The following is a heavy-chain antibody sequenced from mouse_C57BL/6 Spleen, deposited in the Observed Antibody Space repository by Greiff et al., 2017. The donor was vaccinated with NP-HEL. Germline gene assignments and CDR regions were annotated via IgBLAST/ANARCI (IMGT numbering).Heavy chain of an antibody. V-gene: IGHV1-82*01. CDR2: IYPGDGDT. D-gene: IGHD4-1*02. CDR3: ARFPTVYYFDY. Sequence: VQLQQSGPELVKPGASVKISCKASGYAFSSSWMNWVKQRPGKGLEWIGRIYPGDGDTNYNGKFKGKATLTADKSSSTAYMQLSSLTSEDSAVYFCARFPTVYYFDYWGQGTTLTVSS. J-gene: IGHJ2*01. CDR1: GYAFSSSW.